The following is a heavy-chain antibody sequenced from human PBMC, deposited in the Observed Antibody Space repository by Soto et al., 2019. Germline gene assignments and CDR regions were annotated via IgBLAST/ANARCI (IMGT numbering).Heavy chain of an antibody. CDR1: GFTFSSYS. V-gene: IGHV3-48*02. CDR3: AQGGGDYFDY. J-gene: IGHJ4*02. Sequence: GGSLRLSCAASGFTFSSYSMNWVRQAPGKGLEWVSYISSSSSTIYYADSVKGRFTISRDNAKNSLHLQMNSLRDEDTAVYYCAQGGGDYFDYWGQGTLVTVSS. D-gene: IGHD3-16*01. CDR2: ISSSSSTI.